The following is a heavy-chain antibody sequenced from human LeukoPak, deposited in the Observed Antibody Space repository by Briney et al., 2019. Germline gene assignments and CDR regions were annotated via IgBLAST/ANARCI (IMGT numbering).Heavy chain of an antibody. CDR2: FYYNGAT. CDR3: ARERRATIAAFDY. Sequence: SETLSLTCTISGDSITSSHYYWGWIRQSPEKGLEWLGSFYYNGATYYNPSLSSRLTISEDTSKNQVSLKLSSVTAADTAVYYCARERRATIAAFDYWGQGTPVTVSS. D-gene: IGHD5-12*01. CDR1: GDSITSSHYY. V-gene: IGHV4-39*07. J-gene: IGHJ4*02.